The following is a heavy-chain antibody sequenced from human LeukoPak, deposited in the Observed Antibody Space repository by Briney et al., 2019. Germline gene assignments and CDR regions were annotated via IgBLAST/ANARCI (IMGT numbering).Heavy chain of an antibody. V-gene: IGHV3-7*01. J-gene: IGHJ4*02. D-gene: IGHD5-24*01. CDR3: ARERWLQPDY. CDR1: GFTLSSYW. CDR2: IKQDGSEK. Sequence: GGSLRLSCAASGFTLSSYWMSWVRQAPGKGLGWVANIKQDGSEKYYVDSVKGRFTISRDNAKNSLYLQMNSLRAEDTAVYFCARERWLQPDYWGQGTLVTVSA.